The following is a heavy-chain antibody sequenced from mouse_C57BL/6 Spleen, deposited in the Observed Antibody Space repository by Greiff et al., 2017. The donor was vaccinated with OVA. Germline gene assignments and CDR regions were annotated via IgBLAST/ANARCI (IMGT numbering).Heavy chain of an antibody. V-gene: IGHV1-69*01. J-gene: IGHJ2*01. D-gene: IGHD2-2*01. CDR1: GYTFTSYW. Sequence: QVQLQQPGAALVMPGASVKLSCKASGYTFTSYWMHWVKQRPGQGLEWIGEIDPSDSYTNYNQKFKGKSTLTVDKSSSTAYMQLSSLTSEDSAVYYCARGSTMVTIFDYWGQGTTLTVSS. CDR3: ARGSTMVTIFDY. CDR2: IDPSDSYT.